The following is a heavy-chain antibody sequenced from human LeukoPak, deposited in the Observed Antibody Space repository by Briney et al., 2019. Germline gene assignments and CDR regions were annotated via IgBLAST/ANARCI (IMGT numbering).Heavy chain of an antibody. V-gene: IGHV1-2*02. CDR3: ARVAGGDWYYFDF. CDR2: INLNSGGT. CDR1: GYTFTAYY. J-gene: IGHJ4*02. Sequence: ASVKVSCKASGYTFTAYYMHWVRQAPGQGLEWMGWINLNSGGTNYAQKFQGRVTMTRDTSISAAYMELSRLGSDDTAVHYCARVAGGDWYYFDFWGQGTLVTVSS. D-gene: IGHD2-21*02.